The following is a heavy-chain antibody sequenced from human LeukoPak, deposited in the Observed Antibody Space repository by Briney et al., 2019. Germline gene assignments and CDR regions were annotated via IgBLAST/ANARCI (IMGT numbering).Heavy chain of an antibody. J-gene: IGHJ4*02. CDR3: ARDPVGATRSYYFDY. CDR2: ISGSGGST. V-gene: IGHV3-23*01. CDR1: GFTFSSYA. Sequence: GGSLRLSCAASGFTFSSYAMSWVRQAPGKGPEWVSAISGSGGSTYYADSVKGRFTISRDNSKNTLYLQMNSLRAEDTAVYYCARDPVGATRSYYFDYWGQGTLVTVSS. D-gene: IGHD1-26*01.